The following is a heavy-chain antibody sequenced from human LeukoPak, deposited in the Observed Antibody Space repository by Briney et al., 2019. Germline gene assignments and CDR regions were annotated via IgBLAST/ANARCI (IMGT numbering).Heavy chain of an antibody. D-gene: IGHD5/OR15-5a*01. CDR1: GFTFSMYA. J-gene: IGHJ4*02. Sequence: GGSLRLSCAASGFTFSMYAMSWVRQAPGKGLEWVSSISSSGGSTYYADSVKGRFTISRDNSKNTLYLQVNSLRAEDTAVYYCAKAAVYHDSCPDSWGQGTLVTVSS. CDR2: ISSSGGST. CDR3: AKAAVYHDSCPDS. V-gene: IGHV3-23*01.